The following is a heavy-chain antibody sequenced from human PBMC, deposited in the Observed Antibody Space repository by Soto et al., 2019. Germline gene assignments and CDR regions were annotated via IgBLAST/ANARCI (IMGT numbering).Heavy chain of an antibody. CDR3: ARDFYGMDV. Sequence: QVQLVQSGAEVKKPGASVKVSCKTSGYTFTSYGISWVRQAPRQGLEWMGWISGYNDNTNYAQKLQGRVTMTTDTATGTAYMELRSLRSDDTAVYYWARDFYGMDVWGQGTTVTVS. V-gene: IGHV1-18*01. J-gene: IGHJ6*02. CDR2: ISGYNDNT. CDR1: GYTFTSYG.